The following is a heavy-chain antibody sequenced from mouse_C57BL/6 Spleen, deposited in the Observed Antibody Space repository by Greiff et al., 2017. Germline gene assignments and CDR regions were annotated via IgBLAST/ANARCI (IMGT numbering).Heavy chain of an antibody. J-gene: IGHJ3*01. D-gene: IGHD2-4*01. V-gene: IGHV1-55*01. CDR1: GYTFTSYW. CDR3: AREGIYYDYGAWFAY. Sequence: QVQLKQPGAELVKPGASVKMSCKASGYTFTSYWITWVKQRPGQGLEWIGDIYPGSGSTNYNEKFKSKATLTVDTSSSTAYMQLSSLTSEDSAVYYCAREGIYYDYGAWFAYWGQGTLVTVSA. CDR2: IYPGSGST.